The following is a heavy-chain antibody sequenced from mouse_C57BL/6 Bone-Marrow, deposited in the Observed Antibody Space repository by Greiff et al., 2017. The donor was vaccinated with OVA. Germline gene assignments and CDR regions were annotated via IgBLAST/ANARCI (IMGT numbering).Heavy chain of an antibody. V-gene: IGHV5-16*01. CDR3: ASQLGRAWFAY. J-gene: IGHJ3*01. Sequence: EVQVVESEGGLVQPGSSMKLSCTASGFTFSDYYMAWVRQVPEKGLEWVANINYDGSSTYYLDSLKSRFIISRDNAKNILYLQMSSLKSEDTATYYCASQLGRAWFAYWGQGTLVTVSA. D-gene: IGHD4-1*02. CDR1: GFTFSDYY. CDR2: INYDGSST.